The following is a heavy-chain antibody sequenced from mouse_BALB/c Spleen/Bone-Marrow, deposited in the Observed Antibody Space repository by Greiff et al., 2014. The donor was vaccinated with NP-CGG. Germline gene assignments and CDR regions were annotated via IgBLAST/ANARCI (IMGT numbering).Heavy chain of an antibody. J-gene: IGHJ3*01. D-gene: IGHD2-1*01. Sequence: EVQLQQSGAELVKPGASVKLSCTASGFNIKDIYMHWVKERPEQGLEWIGRIDPANGNSIYDPKFQDKATITADTSSNTAYLQLSSLTSEDTAVYYCTRGGNYGCFAYWGQGTLVTVSA. CDR1: GFNIKDIY. V-gene: IGHV14-3*02. CDR3: TRGGNYGCFAY. CDR2: IDPANGNS.